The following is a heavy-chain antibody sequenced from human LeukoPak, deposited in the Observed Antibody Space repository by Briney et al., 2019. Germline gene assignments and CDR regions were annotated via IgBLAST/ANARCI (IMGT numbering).Heavy chain of an antibody. D-gene: IGHD3-22*01. CDR1: GGFISSGSYY. Sequence: TSETLSLTCTVSGGFISSGSYYWSWSRQPPGKGLEWIGFIFYSGSTYYNPSLKSRVTISVDTSKNQFSLKLSSVTAADTAVYYCARDTHDSSGLDYWGQGTLVTVSS. CDR3: ARDTHDSSGLDY. J-gene: IGHJ4*02. V-gene: IGHV4-31*03. CDR2: IFYSGST.